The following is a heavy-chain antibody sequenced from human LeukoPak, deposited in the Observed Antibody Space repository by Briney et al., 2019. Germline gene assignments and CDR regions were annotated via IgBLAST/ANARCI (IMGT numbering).Heavy chain of an antibody. CDR2: MNPNSGNT. D-gene: IGHD2-2*01. CDR1: GYTFTSYD. Sequence: ASVKLSYKASGYTFTSYDINWARQATGQGLEWMGWMNPNSGNTGYAQKLQGRVNMTRNTSISTAYMELSSLRSEDTAVYYCARGRHCSSTSCYSRGNDPWGQGTLVTVPS. J-gene: IGHJ5*02. V-gene: IGHV1-8*01. CDR3: ARGRHCSSTSCYSRGNDP.